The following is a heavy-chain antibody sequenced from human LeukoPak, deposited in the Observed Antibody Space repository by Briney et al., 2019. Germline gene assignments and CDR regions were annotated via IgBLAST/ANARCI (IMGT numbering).Heavy chain of an antibody. CDR2: ISVDGNNK. V-gene: IGHV3-33*05. CDR3: ATYYFDSSGYYLDAFDI. CDR1: GFTLSTSG. D-gene: IGHD3-22*01. Sequence: GRCLTPARAPSGFTLSTSGMHCASQPPRKWLEWVAFISVDGNNKNYADSVKGPFTISRDKSKNTLYLQMNRLRAEDPAVYYFATYYFDSSGYYLDAFDIWGQGRMVTVSS. J-gene: IGHJ3*02.